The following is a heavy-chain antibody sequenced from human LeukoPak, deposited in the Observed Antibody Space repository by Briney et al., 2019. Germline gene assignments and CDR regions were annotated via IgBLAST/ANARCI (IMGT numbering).Heavy chain of an antibody. CDR1: GGTFSSYA. V-gene: IGHV1-69*13. J-gene: IGHJ4*02. D-gene: IGHD3-22*01. CDR2: IIPVFGTA. CDR3: AISYYYDSSGGYYFDY. Sequence: GASVKVSCKASGGTFSSYAISWVRQAPGQGREWMGGIIPVFGTANYAQKFQGRVTITADESTSTAYMELSSLRSEDTAVYYCAISYYYDSSGGYYFDYWGQGTLVTVSS.